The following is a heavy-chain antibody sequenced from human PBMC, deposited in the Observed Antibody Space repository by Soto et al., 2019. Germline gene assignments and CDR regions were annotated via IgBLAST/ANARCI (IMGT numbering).Heavy chain of an antibody. D-gene: IGHD3-10*01. CDR2: IWYDGSNK. CDR1: GFTFSSYG. V-gene: IGHV3-33*01. CDR3: ARDDMTYYASGSVPFDY. J-gene: IGHJ4*02. Sequence: QVQLVESGGGVVQPGRSLRLSCAASGFTFSSYGMHWVRQAPGKGLEWVAVIWYDGSNKWYADSVKGRFTISRDNSKNTLFLPMNSLRAEDTAVYYCARDDMTYYASGSVPFDYWGQGTLVTVPS.